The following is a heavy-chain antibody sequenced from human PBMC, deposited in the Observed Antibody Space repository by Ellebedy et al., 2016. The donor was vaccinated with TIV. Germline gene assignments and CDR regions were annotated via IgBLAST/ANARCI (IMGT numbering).Heavy chain of an antibody. CDR2: ISSGSSTI. Sequence: PGGSLRLSCAASGFTFSSYSINWVRQAPGKGLEWVSYISSGSSTIYYADSVKGRFTISRDNAKNSLYLQMNSLRAEDTAVYYCARGNQLLSSGLDYWGQGTLVTVSS. CDR3: ARGNQLLSSGLDY. J-gene: IGHJ4*02. CDR1: GFTFSSYS. D-gene: IGHD2-2*01. V-gene: IGHV3-48*04.